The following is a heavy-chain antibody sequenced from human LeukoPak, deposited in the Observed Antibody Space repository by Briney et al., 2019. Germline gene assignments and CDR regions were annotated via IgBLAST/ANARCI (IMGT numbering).Heavy chain of an antibody. D-gene: IGHD4-11*01. Sequence: GGSLRLSCAASGFTFSSYAMHWVRQAPGKGLEWVAVISYDGSNKYYADSVKGRFTISRDNSKNTLYLQMNSLRAEDTAVYYCARDRSYSNYVVSALDYWGQGTLVTASS. J-gene: IGHJ4*02. CDR2: ISYDGSNK. CDR3: ARDRSYSNYVVSALDY. V-gene: IGHV3-30*04. CDR1: GFTFSSYA.